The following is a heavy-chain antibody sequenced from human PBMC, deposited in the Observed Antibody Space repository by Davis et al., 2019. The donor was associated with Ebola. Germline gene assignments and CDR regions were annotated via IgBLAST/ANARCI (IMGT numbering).Heavy chain of an antibody. CDR1: GFTFSSYG. D-gene: IGHD2/OR15-2a*01. J-gene: IGHJ4*02. V-gene: IGHV3-33*01. CDR3: ARDDFLLVGILGY. Sequence: GESLKISCAASGFTFSSYGMHWVRQAPGKGLEWVAVIWYDGSNKYYADSVKGRFTISRDNAKNSLYLQMNSLRAEDTAVYYCARDDFLLVGILGYWGRGTLVTVSS. CDR2: IWYDGSNK.